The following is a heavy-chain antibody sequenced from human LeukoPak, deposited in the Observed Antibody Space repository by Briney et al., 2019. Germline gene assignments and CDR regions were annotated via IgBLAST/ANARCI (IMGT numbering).Heavy chain of an antibody. D-gene: IGHD3-3*01. Sequence: SVKVSCKASGGTFSSYAISWVRQAPGQGLGWMGRIIPILGIANYAQKFQGRVTITADKSTSTAYMELSSLRSEDTAVYYCARDLTPYYDFWSGYYTYYYGMDVWGQGTTVTVSS. CDR2: IIPILGIA. CDR1: GGTFSSYA. V-gene: IGHV1-69*04. CDR3: ARDLTPYYDFWSGYYTYYYGMDV. J-gene: IGHJ6*02.